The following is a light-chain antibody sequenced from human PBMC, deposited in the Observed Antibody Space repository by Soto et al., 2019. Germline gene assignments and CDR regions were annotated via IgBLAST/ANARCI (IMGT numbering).Light chain of an antibody. Sequence: DIVMTQSPLSLPVTPVDPASISFRSSQMLLHSNGYNYLDWYLQKPGQSPQLLIYLGSNRASGVPDRFSGSGSGTDFTLKISRVEAEDVGVYYCMQALQTPLTFGGGTKVDIK. J-gene: IGKJ4*01. CDR3: MQALQTPLT. CDR2: LGS. V-gene: IGKV2-28*01. CDR1: QMLLHSNGYNY.